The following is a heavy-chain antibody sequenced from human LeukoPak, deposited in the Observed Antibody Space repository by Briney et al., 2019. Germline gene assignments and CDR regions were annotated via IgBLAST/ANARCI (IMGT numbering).Heavy chain of an antibody. CDR2: IYYSGST. V-gene: IGHV4-39*07. D-gene: IGHD5-18*01. J-gene: IGHJ6*03. Sequence: PSETPSLTCTVSGGSISSSSYYWGWIRQPPGKGLEWIGSIYYSGSTYYNPSLKSRVTISVDTSKNQFSLKLSSVTAADTAVYYCARTGYSYGYYYYYYMDVWGKGTTVTISS. CDR1: GGSISSSSYY. CDR3: ARTGYSYGYYYYYYMDV.